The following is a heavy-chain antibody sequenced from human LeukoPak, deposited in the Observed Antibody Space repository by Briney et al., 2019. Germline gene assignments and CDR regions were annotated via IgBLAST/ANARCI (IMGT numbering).Heavy chain of an antibody. V-gene: IGHV3-48*03. CDR2: ISSSGSTI. J-gene: IGHJ4*02. CDR1: GFTFSSYE. Sequence: GGSLRLSCAASGFTFSSYEMNWVRQAPGKGLEWVSYISSSGSTIYYADSVKGRFTISRDNAKNSLYLQMNSLRAEDTAVYYCARDGGGYCGGDCYPYYFDHWGQGTLVTVSS. D-gene: IGHD2-21*02. CDR3: ARDGGGYCGGDCYPYYFDH.